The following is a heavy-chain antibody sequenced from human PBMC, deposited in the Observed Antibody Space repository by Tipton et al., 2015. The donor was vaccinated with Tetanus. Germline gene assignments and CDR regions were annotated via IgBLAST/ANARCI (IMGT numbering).Heavy chain of an antibody. Sequence: TLSLTCTVSGGSISSDAHYWSWIRQAPGKGLEWLGYISHSGSTFYNPSLKSRVTISVDTSNNQFSPRLSSVTAADTGVYYCARDQGGGRVARLNWFGPWGQGTLVTVSS. CDR1: GGSISSDAHY. D-gene: IGHD3-16*01. J-gene: IGHJ5*02. CDR2: ISHSGST. CDR3: ARDQGGGRVARLNWFGP. V-gene: IGHV4-31*03.